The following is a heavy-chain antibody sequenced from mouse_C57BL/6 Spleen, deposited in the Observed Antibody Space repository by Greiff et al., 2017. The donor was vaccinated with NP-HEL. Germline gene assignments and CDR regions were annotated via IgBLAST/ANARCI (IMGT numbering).Heavy chain of an antibody. Sequence: VQLQQSGPELVKPGDSVKISCKASGYSFTGYFMNWVMQSHGKSLEWIGRINPYNGDTFYNQKFKGKATLTVDKSSSTAHMELRSLTSEDSAVYYCARRDYYGSSYGGDYWGQGTTLTVSS. CDR2: INPYNGDT. J-gene: IGHJ2*01. CDR3: ARRDYYGSSYGGDY. V-gene: IGHV1-20*01. CDR1: GYSFTGYF. D-gene: IGHD1-1*01.